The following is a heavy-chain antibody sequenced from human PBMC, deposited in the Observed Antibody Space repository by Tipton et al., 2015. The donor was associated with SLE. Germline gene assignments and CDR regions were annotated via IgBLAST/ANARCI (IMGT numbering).Heavy chain of an antibody. CDR2: IRYDGSNK. V-gene: IGHV3-30*02. Sequence: QLVQSGGGVVQPGGSLRLSCAASGFTFSSYGMHWVRQAPGKGLEWVAFIRYDGSNKYYADSVKGRFTISRDNAKNSLYLQMNSLRAEDTAVYYCARDLGAHGQWLVPFDYWGQGTLVTVSS. CDR3: ARDLGAHGQWLVPFDY. CDR1: GFTFSSYG. D-gene: IGHD6-19*01. J-gene: IGHJ4*02.